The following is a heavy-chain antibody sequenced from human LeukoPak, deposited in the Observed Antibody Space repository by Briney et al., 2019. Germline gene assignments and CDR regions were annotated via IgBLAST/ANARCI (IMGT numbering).Heavy chain of an antibody. CDR2: IKHDGSEK. V-gene: IGHV3-7*01. Sequence: PGGSLRLSCAASGFTFRTYWMSWVRQPPGKGLEWVANIKHDGSEKYYVDSVKGRFTISRDNAKNSLYLQMNSRRAEDTAVYYCARVGTAEGTLEDYWGQGTLVTVSS. CDR1: GFTFRTYW. CDR3: ARVGTAEGTLEDY. D-gene: IGHD6-13*01. J-gene: IGHJ4*02.